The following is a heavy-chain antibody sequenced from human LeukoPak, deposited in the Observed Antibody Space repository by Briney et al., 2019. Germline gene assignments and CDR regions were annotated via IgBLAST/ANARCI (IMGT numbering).Heavy chain of an antibody. CDR1: GYTFTGYY. CDR3: TRHPIIVVVPAAMLEYFDY. CDR2: INPNSGGT. V-gene: IGHV1-2*02. J-gene: IGHJ4*02. Sequence: ASVKVSCKASGYTFTGYYMHWVRQAPGQGLEWMGWINPNSGGTNYAQKFQGRVTMTRDTSTSTAYMELSSQRSEDIDVYYCTRHPIIVVVPAAMLEYFDYWGQGTLVTVSS. D-gene: IGHD2-2*01.